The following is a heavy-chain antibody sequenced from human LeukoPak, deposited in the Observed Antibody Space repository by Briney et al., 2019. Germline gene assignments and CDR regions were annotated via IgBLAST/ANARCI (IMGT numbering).Heavy chain of an antibody. Sequence: GGSLRLSCAASGFTFSNYAMSWVRQAPGKGLEWVSGISGSGGSTYYADSVKGRFTISRDNSKNTLYLQMNSLRAKDTAVYYCAKAHYYDSSGYIPPDYWGQGTLVTVSS. CDR2: ISGSGGST. CDR1: GFTFSNYA. D-gene: IGHD3-22*01. J-gene: IGHJ4*02. V-gene: IGHV3-23*01. CDR3: AKAHYYDSSGYIPPDY.